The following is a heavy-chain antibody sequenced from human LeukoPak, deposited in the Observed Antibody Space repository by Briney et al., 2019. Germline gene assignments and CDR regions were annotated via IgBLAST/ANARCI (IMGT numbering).Heavy chain of an antibody. J-gene: IGHJ3*01. CDR2: INTNTGNP. CDR3: AKGLRELWGDAFDL. D-gene: IGHD5-12*01. CDR1: GNTFTSYG. V-gene: IGHV7-4-1*02. Sequence: ASVKVSCKGSGNTFTSYGMNWVRQAPGQGLEWMGRINTNTGNPTYAQGFTGRFVFSLDTSVSTAYLQISSLKAEDTAVYYCAKGLRELWGDAFDLWGQGTMVTVSS.